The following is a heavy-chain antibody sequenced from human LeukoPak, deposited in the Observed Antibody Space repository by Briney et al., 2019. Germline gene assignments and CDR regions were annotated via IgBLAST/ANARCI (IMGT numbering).Heavy chain of an antibody. V-gene: IGHV3-23*01. J-gene: IGHJ2*01. CDR2: ISGSGGST. D-gene: IGHD3-10*01. Sequence: GGSLRLSCAASGFTFSSYAMSWVRQAPGKGLEWVSAISGSGGSTYYTDFVRGRFTISRDNSRNTLFLQMNTLRVEDSAVYYWARDRAPRTSWYFDLWGRGTLVTVSS. CDR3: ARDRAPRTSWYFDL. CDR1: GFTFSSYA.